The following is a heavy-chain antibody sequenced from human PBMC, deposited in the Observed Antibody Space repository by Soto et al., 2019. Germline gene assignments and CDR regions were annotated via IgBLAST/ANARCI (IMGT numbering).Heavy chain of an antibody. D-gene: IGHD3-22*01. Sequence: GASVKVSCKASGYTFTSYYMHWVRQAPGQGLEWMGIINPSGGSTSYAQKFQGRVTMTRDTSTSTVYMELSSLRSEDTAVYYCARNNYYYDSSGYSNDIEYFQHWGQGTLVTVSS. J-gene: IGHJ1*01. V-gene: IGHV1-46*01. CDR1: GYTFTSYY. CDR2: INPSGGST. CDR3: ARNNYYYDSSGYSNDIEYFQH.